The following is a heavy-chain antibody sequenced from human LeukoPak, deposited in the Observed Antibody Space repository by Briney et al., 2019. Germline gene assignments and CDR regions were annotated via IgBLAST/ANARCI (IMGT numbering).Heavy chain of an antibody. D-gene: IGHD2-2*01. Sequence: HSGGSLRLSCAASGFTFSSYSMNWVRQAPGKGLEWVSYISSSSSTIYYEDSVKGRFTISRDNAKNLLYLQMNSLRAEETAVYYCAREEGSSTTWYGRRGYFGSWGQGTLVTVSS. CDR2: ISSSSSTI. CDR3: AREEGSSTTWYGRRGYFGS. V-gene: IGHV3-48*04. CDR1: GFTFSSYS. J-gene: IGHJ4*02.